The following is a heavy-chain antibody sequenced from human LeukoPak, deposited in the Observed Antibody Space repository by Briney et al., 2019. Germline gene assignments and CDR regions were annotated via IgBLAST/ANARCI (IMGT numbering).Heavy chain of an antibody. Sequence: ASVKVSCKASGYTFTSYDINWVRQATGQGLEWMGWINPNSGNTGYAQKFQGRVTMTKNTSITTAYMDLNSLRSEDTAVYYCARALSWTTESYYYMDVWGKGTTVTVSS. CDR2: INPNSGNT. V-gene: IGHV1-8*01. J-gene: IGHJ6*03. CDR3: ARALSWTTESYYYMDV. D-gene: IGHD3/OR15-3a*01. CDR1: GYTFTSYD.